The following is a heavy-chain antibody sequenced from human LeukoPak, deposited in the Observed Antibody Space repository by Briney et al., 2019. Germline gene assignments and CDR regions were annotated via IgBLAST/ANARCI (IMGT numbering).Heavy chain of an antibody. V-gene: IGHV3-48*03. CDR2: ISSSGSTI. CDR3: ARGAYSSGHFLDGIY. CDR1: GFTFSGYE. D-gene: IGHD6-19*01. Sequence: GGSLRLSCAASGFTFSGYEMNWVRQAPGKGLEWISYISSSGSTIYYADSVKGRFTISRDNAKNSLYLHMNSLRVEDTAVYYCARGAYSSGHFLDGIYWGQGTLVTVSS. J-gene: IGHJ4*02.